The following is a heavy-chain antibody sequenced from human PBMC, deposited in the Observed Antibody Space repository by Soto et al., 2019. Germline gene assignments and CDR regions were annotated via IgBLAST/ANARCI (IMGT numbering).Heavy chain of an antibody. CDR3: ARDEHYSESSGYYPFDY. Sequence: QVQLVESGGGVVQPGRSLRLSCAASGFTFSSYGMHWVRQAPGKGLEWVAVIWYDGSNKYYADSVKGRFTISRDNSKNTLYLQMNSLRAEDTAVYYCARDEHYSESSGYYPFDYWGQGTLVTVSS. CDR1: GFTFSSYG. CDR2: IWYDGSNK. J-gene: IGHJ4*02. D-gene: IGHD3-22*01. V-gene: IGHV3-33*01.